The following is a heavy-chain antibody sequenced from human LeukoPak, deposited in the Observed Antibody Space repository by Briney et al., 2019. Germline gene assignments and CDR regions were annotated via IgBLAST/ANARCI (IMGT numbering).Heavy chain of an antibody. D-gene: IGHD3-10*01. CDR2: IYPGDSDT. J-gene: IGHJ5*02. CDR1: GYSFTSYW. CDR3: ASSRTVVRGGFVWFDP. V-gene: IGHV5-51*01. Sequence: GESLKISCKGSGYSFTSYWIGWVRQMPGKGLEWMGIIYPGDSDTRYSPSFQGQVTISADKSISTAYLQWSSLKASDTAMYYCASSRTVVRGGFVWFDPWGQGTLVTVSS.